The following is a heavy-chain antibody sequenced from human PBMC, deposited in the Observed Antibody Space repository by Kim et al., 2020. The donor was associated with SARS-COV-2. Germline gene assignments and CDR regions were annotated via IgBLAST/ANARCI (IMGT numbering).Heavy chain of an antibody. CDR2: LIWSGDRT. CDR3: ARDKYSSSTPFDD. D-gene: IGHD2-2*01. V-gene: IGHV3-20*04. J-gene: IGHJ4*02. CDR1: GFTFDDYG. Sequence: GGSLRLSCAASGFTFDDYGMSWVRQAPGKGLERVSHLIWSGDRTGYADSVKGRFTISRDNARNSLYLQSNRMRAEDTALYYCARDKYSSSTPFDDWGQGT.